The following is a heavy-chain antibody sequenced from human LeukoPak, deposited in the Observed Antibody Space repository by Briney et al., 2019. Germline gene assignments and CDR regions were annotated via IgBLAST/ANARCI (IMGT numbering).Heavy chain of an antibody. CDR1: GYTFTSYG. CDR3: ARLMTTVTTGLYGCFDY. V-gene: IGHV1-18*01. Sequence: ASVKVSCKASGYTFTSYGISWARQAPGQGLEWMGWISAYNGNTNYAQKLQGRVTMTTDTSTSTAYMELRSLRSDDTAVYYCARLMTTVTTGLYGCFDYWGQGTLVTVSS. D-gene: IGHD4-4*01. CDR2: ISAYNGNT. J-gene: IGHJ4*02.